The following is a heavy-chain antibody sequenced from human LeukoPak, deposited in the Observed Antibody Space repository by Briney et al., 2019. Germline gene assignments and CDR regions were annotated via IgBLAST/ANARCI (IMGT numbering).Heavy chain of an antibody. V-gene: IGHV1-69*13. CDR1: GGTFSSYA. CDR3: ARDGNCGGDCYTTNYFDY. D-gene: IGHD2-21*02. Sequence: EASVKVSCKASGGTFSSYAISWVRQAPGQGLEWMGGIIPIFGTANYAQKFQGRVTITADESTSTAYMELSSLRSEDTAVYYCARDGNCGGDCYTTNYFDYWGQGTLVTVSS. CDR2: IIPIFGTA. J-gene: IGHJ4*02.